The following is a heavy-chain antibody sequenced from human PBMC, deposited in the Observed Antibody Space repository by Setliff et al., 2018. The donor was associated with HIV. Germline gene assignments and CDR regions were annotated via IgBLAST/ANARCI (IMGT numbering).Heavy chain of an antibody. D-gene: IGHD3-22*01. V-gene: IGHV4-34*01. CDR3: ARHSGLGGYYSPFDY. Sequence: PSETLSLTCAVYGGSFSDYFWTWIRQPPGKGLGWIGKIRPSGGTNYNPSLKSRVTISVDTSKNQFSLKLSSVTAADTTVYYCARHSGLGGYYSPFDYWGPGTLVTVSS. J-gene: IGHJ4*02. CDR1: GGSFSDYF. CDR2: IRPSGGT.